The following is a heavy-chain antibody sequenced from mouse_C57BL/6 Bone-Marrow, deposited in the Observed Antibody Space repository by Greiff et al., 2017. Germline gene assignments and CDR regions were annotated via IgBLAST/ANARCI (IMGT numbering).Heavy chain of an antibody. J-gene: IGHJ2*01. D-gene: IGHD2-5*01. CDR3: ARRDYSKRGNFDY. CDR1: GFPFTSHW. CDR2: IDPSDRYT. Sequence: QVPPQQPGAELVMPGASVKLSCKAFGFPFTSHWMPWVKPMPGPGLEWIGEIDPSDRYTNYNQKFKGKSPLTVDKSSSTAYMQLSSRTSEDSAVYYCARRDYSKRGNFDYWGQGTTLTVSS. V-gene: IGHV1-69*01.